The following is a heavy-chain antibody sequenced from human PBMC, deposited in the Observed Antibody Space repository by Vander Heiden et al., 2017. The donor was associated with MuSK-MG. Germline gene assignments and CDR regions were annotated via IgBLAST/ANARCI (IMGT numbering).Heavy chain of an antibody. J-gene: IGHJ4*02. Sequence: QFQLVQSGAAVKKPGAAVKVSCKVPGHTLTELSMHWVRQAPGKGLEWMGGFDHEDGETIYAQKFQGRVTMTEDTSTDTAYMELSSLRSEDTAVYYCATTRIYGSGSYLLRFDYWGQGTLVTVSA. CDR1: GHTLTELS. CDR2: FDHEDGET. V-gene: IGHV1-24*01. CDR3: ATTRIYGSGSYLLRFDY. D-gene: IGHD3-10*01.